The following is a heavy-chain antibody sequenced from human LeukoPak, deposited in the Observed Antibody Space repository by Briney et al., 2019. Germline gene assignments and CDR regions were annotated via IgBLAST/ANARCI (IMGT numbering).Heavy chain of an antibody. CDR3: ARDFGTSSSGPGAFDI. Sequence: SETLSLTCTVSGGSISSYYWSWIRQPAGKGLEWIGRIYTSGSTNYNPSLKSRVTMSVDTSKNQFSLKLSSVTAADTAVYYCARDFGTSSSGPGAFDIWGQGTMVTVSS. J-gene: IGHJ3*02. CDR1: GGSISSYY. V-gene: IGHV4-4*07. CDR2: IYTSGST. D-gene: IGHD6-13*01.